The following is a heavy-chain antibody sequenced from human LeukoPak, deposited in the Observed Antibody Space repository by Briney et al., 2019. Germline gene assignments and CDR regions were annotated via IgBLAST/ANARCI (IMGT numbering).Heavy chain of an antibody. CDR1: GFTFSSYG. CDR3: AKDLEWFGHPNFDY. J-gene: IGHJ4*02. Sequence: PGGSLRLSCAASGFTFSSYGMHWVRQAPGKGLEWVAVISYDGSNKYYADSVKGRFTISRDNSKNTLYLQMNSLRAEDTAVYYCAKDLEWFGHPNFDYWGQGTLVTVSP. D-gene: IGHD3-10*01. V-gene: IGHV3-30*18. CDR2: ISYDGSNK.